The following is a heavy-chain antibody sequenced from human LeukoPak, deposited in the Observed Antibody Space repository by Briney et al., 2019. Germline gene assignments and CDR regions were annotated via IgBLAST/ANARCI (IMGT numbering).Heavy chain of an antibody. Sequence: GGSLRLSCATSGFTFSSYWMHWVRQAPGKGLVWVSRIDLDGSTISYAHSVKGRFTISRDNSKNTLYLQMNSLRAEDTAVYYCAKDVSGFPNWFDPWGQGTLVTVSS. CDR3: AKDVSGFPNWFDP. V-gene: IGHV3-74*01. D-gene: IGHD2/OR15-2a*01. CDR2: IDLDGSTI. J-gene: IGHJ5*02. CDR1: GFTFSSYW.